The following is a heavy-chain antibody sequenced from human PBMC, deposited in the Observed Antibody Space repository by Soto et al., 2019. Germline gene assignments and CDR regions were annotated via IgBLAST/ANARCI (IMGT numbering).Heavy chain of an antibody. V-gene: IGHV5-51*01. CDR2: IYPGDHET. J-gene: IGHJ4*02. D-gene: IGHD6-13*01. Sequence: GESLKISCQSSGYTLSNFWIGWVRQLPGKGLEWTGIIYPGDHETRYSPSFHGKVTISADRSINTAYLQWNSLEASDTAFYFCARSPRSSPYFDYWGQGALVTVSS. CDR1: GYTLSNFW. CDR3: ARSPRSSPYFDY.